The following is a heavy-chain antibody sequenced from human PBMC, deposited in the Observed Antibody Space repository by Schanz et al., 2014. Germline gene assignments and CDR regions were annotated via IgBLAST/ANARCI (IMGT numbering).Heavy chain of an antibody. CDR3: ARVQDDILTGSEYYYGMDV. CDR1: GYTFISYG. CDR2: IIPILGIA. J-gene: IGHJ6*02. V-gene: IGHV1-69*04. D-gene: IGHD3-9*01. Sequence: QVQLVQSGAEVRKPGASVKVSCKASGYTFISYGISWVRQAPGQGLEWMGRIIPILGIATYAQKFQGRLTITADKSTSTAYMELRSLRSDDTAVYYCARVQDDILTGSEYYYGMDVWGQGTTVTVSS.